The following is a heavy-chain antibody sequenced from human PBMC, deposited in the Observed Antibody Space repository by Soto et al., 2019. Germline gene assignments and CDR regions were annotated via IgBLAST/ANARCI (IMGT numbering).Heavy chain of an antibody. J-gene: IGHJ5*02. CDR3: ARSPIAVAGTVGFDP. D-gene: IGHD6-19*01. CDR1: GYTFTSYA. CDR2: INAGNGNT. Sequence: QVQLVQSGAEVKKPGASVKVSCKASGYTFTSYAMHWVRQAPGQRLEWMGWINAGNGNTKYSQKFQGRVTITRDTSAGTAYMELSSQRSEDTAVYYCARSPIAVAGTVGFDPWGQGTLVTVSS. V-gene: IGHV1-3*01.